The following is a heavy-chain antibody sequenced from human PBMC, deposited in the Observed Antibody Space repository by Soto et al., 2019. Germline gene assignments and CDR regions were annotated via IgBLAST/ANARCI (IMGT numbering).Heavy chain of an antibody. J-gene: IGHJ4*02. CDR1: GFTFSSYS. CDR3: AKVKYGGYVY. CDR2: ISGSGGST. V-gene: IGHV3-23*01. D-gene: IGHD4-17*01. Sequence: GVSLRLSCAAPGFTFSSYSMSWVRQAPGKGLEWVSAISGSGGSTYYADSVKGRFTISRDNSKNTLYLQMNSLRAEDTAVYYCAKVKYGGYVYWGQGTLVTVSS.